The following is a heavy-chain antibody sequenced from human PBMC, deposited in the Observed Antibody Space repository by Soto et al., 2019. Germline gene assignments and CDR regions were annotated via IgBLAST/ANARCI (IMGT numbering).Heavy chain of an antibody. J-gene: IGHJ4*02. CDR3: ARAYGGYADY. CDR1: GGSISSSSYC. CDR2: IYYSGST. V-gene: IGHV4-61*05. D-gene: IGHD5-12*01. Sequence: SETLSLTCTVSGGSISSSSYCWGWIRQPPGKGLEWIGYIYYSGSTNYNPSLKSRVTISVDTSKNQFSLKLSSVTAADTAVYYCARAYGGYADYWGQGALVTVSS.